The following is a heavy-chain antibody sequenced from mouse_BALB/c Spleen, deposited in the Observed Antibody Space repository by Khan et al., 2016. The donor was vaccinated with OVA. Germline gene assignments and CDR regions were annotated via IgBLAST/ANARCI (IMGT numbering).Heavy chain of an antibody. Sequence: QVQLKESGLGLVAPSQSLSITCTVSGFSLTYYGVNWVRQPPGKGLEWLGVIWGDGATNHHSGLKSRLSITKDTSKSHVFLRLNSLQTDDTATYYCARFTTATGNYYVMDYWGQGTSVTVSS. CDR2: IWGDGAT. CDR3: ARFTTATGNYYVMDY. CDR1: GFSLTYYG. V-gene: IGHV2-3*01. J-gene: IGHJ4*01. D-gene: IGHD1-2*01.